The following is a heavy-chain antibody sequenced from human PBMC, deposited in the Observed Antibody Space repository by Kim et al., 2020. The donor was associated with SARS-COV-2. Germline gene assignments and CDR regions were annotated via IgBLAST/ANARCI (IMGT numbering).Heavy chain of an antibody. V-gene: IGHV3-23*01. J-gene: IGHJ4*02. CDR3: AKRPYSSSSGRYFDY. Sequence: GGSLRLSCAASGFTFSSYAMSWVRQAPGKGLEWVSAISGSGGSTYYADSVKGRFTISRDNSKNTLYLQMNSLRAEDTAVYYCAKRPYSSSSGRYFDYWGQGTLVTVSS. CDR1: GFTFSSYA. D-gene: IGHD6-6*01. CDR2: ISGSGGST.